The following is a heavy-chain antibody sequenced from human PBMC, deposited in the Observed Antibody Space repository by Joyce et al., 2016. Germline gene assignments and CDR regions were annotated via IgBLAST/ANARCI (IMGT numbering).Heavy chain of an antibody. CDR3: ARDVESYDFWSGLL. Sequence: EVQLVESGGGLVQPGGSLRLSCAASGFSFSFYSMNWVRQAPGKGLWWVSYSTSSSSTIYYAESVKGRFTISRDNAKNSLYLQMNSLRDEDTAVYYCARDVESYDFWSGLLWGQGTLVTVSS. V-gene: IGHV3-48*02. CDR2: STSSSSTI. D-gene: IGHD3-3*01. J-gene: IGHJ4*02. CDR1: GFSFSFYS.